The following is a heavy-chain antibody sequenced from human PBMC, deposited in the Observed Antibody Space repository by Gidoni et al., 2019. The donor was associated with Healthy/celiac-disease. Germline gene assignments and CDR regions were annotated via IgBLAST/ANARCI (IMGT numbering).Heavy chain of an antibody. J-gene: IGHJ4*02. CDR3: ANFKYTQYNWNDVGDY. CDR2: ISGSGGST. Sequence: EVQLLESGGGLVQPGGSLRLSCAASGFTFSSYAMSWVRQAPGKGLEWVSAISGSGGSTYYADSVKGRFTISRDNSKNTLYLQMNSLRAEDTAVYYCANFKYTQYNWNDVGDYWGQGTLVTVSS. CDR1: GFTFSSYA. V-gene: IGHV3-23*01. D-gene: IGHD1-20*01.